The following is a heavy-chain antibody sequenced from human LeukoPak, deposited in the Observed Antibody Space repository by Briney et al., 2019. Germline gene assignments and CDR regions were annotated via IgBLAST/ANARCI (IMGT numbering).Heavy chain of an antibody. CDR1: GGSISSSSYY. CDR3: AHFRGGAFDF. J-gene: IGHJ3*01. Sequence: SETLSLTCTVSGGSISSSSYYWGWIRHPPGKGLEWIGSVYYSGSTYYNPPLKSRVTISVDTSKNQFALKLRSVNAADTAVYYCAHFRGGAFDFWGQGTMVTVSA. V-gene: IGHV4-39*01. CDR2: VYYSGST. D-gene: IGHD3-16*01.